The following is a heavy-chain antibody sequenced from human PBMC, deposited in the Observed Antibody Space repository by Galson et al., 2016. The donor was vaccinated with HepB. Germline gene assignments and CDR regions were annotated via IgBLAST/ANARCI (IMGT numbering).Heavy chain of an antibody. CDR1: GFSFSAYW. Sequence: SLRLSCAASGFSFSAYWMHWVRQAPGKGLVWVSRIKIDGSITNYADSVKGRFTISRDNAKNTLYLHMNSLRVEDTAVYYCVRDGAVPGLGFDPWGQGALVSVSS. CDR2: IKIDGSIT. D-gene: IGHD6-19*01. V-gene: IGHV3-74*01. J-gene: IGHJ5*02. CDR3: VRDGAVPGLGFDP.